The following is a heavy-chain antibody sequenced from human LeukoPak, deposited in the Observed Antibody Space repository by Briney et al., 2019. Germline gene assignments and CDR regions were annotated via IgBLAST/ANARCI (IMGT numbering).Heavy chain of an antibody. CDR2: VSSSSSYI. V-gene: IGHV3-21*01. D-gene: IGHD1-26*01. J-gene: IGHJ4*02. CDR1: GFTFSSYS. Sequence: PGGSLRLSCAASGFTFSSYSMKWVRQAPGKGLEWVSSVSSSSSYIYYADSVKGRFNISRDNAKNSLYLQMNSLRAEDTAAYYCARGEWELLGFDYWGQGTLVTVSS. CDR3: ARGEWELLGFDY.